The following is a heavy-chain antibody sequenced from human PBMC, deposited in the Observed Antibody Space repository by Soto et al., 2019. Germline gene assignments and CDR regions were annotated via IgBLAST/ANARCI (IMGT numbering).Heavy chain of an antibody. CDR2: IYPGDSDT. CDR1: GYSFTSYW. J-gene: IGHJ3*02. CDR3: ARDYYYGSGSSRAFDI. V-gene: IGHV5-51*01. D-gene: IGHD3-10*01. Sequence: GESLKISCKGSGYSFTSYWIGWVRQMPGKGLEWMGIIYPGDSDTRYSPSFQGQVTISADKSISTAYLQWSSLKASDTAMYYCARDYYYGSGSSRAFDIWGQGTMVTVSS.